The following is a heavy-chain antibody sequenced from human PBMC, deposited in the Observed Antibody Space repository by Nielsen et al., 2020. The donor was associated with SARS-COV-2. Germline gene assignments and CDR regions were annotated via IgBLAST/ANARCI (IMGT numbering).Heavy chain of an antibody. V-gene: IGHV1-18*01. Sequence: WVRQAPGQGLEWMGWISAYNGNTNYAQKLQGRVTMTTDTSTSTAYMELRSLRSDDTAVYYCAREELDMGGGSGPYYYGMDVWGQGTTVTVSS. D-gene: IGHD2-15*01. CDR2: ISAYNGNT. J-gene: IGHJ6*02. CDR3: AREELDMGGGSGPYYYGMDV.